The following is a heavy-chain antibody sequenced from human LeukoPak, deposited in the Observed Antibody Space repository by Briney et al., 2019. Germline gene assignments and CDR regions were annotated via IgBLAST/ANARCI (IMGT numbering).Heavy chain of an antibody. J-gene: IGHJ3*02. CDR1: AYTLTSYG. V-gene: IGHV1-18*01. CDR2: ISAYNGNT. CDR3: ARDGPYYGSGRGSAFDI. D-gene: IGHD3-10*01. Sequence: ASVKVSCKASAYTLTSYGGSWVRQAPGQGSKWMGWISAYNGNTKYAEQLQGRVTMTTETSRSTAYMELRSLRSDDTAVYYCARDGPYYGSGRGSAFDIWGQGTMVTVSS.